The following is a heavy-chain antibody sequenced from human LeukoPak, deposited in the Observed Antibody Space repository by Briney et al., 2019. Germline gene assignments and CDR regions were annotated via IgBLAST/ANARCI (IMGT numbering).Heavy chain of an antibody. CDR3: AKGSGLGSYDF. CDR2: ILPGGSA. V-gene: IGHV3-23*01. J-gene: IGHJ4*02. Sequence: GGSLRLSCAASGFTFSSHSMAWVRQASGKGLERVSGILPGGSAYYADPVKGRFTISRDNSKNTLYLQLTSLRSEDTAVYYCAKGSGLGSYDFWGQGTLVTVSS. CDR1: GFTFSSHS. D-gene: IGHD1-26*01.